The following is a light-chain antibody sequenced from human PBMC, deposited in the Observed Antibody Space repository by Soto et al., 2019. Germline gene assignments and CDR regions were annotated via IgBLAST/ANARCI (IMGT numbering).Light chain of an antibody. Sequence: EEGLKQSPDTLSLSTGATATLSFRARHYVSASSIAWYQQKGGLAPRLLIYGASTRATGIPARFSGSGSGTDFTFTISSLQPDDIATYYCQQYSHLITSCQGTRLEIK. CDR1: HYVSASS. V-gene: IGKV3-15*01. CDR3: QQYSHLIT. J-gene: IGKJ5*01. CDR2: GAS.